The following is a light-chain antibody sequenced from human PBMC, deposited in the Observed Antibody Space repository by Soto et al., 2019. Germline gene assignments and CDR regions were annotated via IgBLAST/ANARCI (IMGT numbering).Light chain of an antibody. J-gene: IGKJ2*01. V-gene: IGKV3-15*01. CDR3: QQYNQWPYT. CDR1: QSVGRN. CDR2: GTS. Sequence: EIVMTQSPVALSVSPGESAALSCRASQSVGRNFAWYQQRPGQAPRVLIYGTSTRATGVPARFSGSGSGTDFTLTISSLQSEDFAVYYCQQYNQWPYTFGQGTRLEI.